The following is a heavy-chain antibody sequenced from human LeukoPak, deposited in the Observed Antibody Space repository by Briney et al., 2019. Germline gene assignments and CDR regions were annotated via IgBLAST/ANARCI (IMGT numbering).Heavy chain of an antibody. D-gene: IGHD1-20*01. J-gene: IGHJ6*03. Sequence: SETLSLTCTVSGYSISSGYYWGWIRQPPGKGLEWIGSIYHSGSTYYNPSLKSRVTISVDTSKNQFSLKLSSVTAADTAVYYCARITGTTRWGYYYYMDVWGKGTTVTVSS. CDR3: ARITGTTRWGYYYYMDV. CDR1: GYSISSGYY. V-gene: IGHV4-38-2*02. CDR2: IYHSGST.